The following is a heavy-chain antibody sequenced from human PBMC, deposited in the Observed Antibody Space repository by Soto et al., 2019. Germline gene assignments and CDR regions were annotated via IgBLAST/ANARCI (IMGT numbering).Heavy chain of an antibody. CDR3: ARRASRHFYY. Sequence: ASVKLSCKASGDTFNLHSIHWVRQAPGQRLEWMGYINTGNGNTKYSENVQARVTITRDNSASTAYMELRSLRFEDTAVYYCARRASRHFYYWGQGTLVTVSS. V-gene: IGHV1-3*04. CDR2: INTGNGNT. CDR1: GDTFNLHS. D-gene: IGHD6-13*01. J-gene: IGHJ4*02.